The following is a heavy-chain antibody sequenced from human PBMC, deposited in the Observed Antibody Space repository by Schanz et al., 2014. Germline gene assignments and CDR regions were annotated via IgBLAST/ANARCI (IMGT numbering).Heavy chain of an antibody. Sequence: VQLVESGGGFVQLGGPLRLSCAASGFTFSDYYMTWIRQAPGKGLEWVSYINGGGETTYYADSVRGRFTISRDNAKNSLFLQMNSLRAEDTAKYYCARGNYGMDVWGQGTTVTVAS. CDR1: GFTFSDYY. CDR3: ARGNYGMDV. J-gene: IGHJ6*02. V-gene: IGHV3-11*01. CDR2: INGGGETT.